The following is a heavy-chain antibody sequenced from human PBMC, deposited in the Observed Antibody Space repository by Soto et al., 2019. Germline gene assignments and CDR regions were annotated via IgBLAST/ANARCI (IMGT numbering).Heavy chain of an antibody. CDR1: GFTVSSNY. Sequence: GGSLRLSCAASGFTVSSNYMSWVRQAPGKGLEWVSVIYSGGSTYYADSVKGRFTISRHNSKNTLYLQMNSLRAEDTAVYYCARYEGSGSYNYMAVWGKGTTVTVSS. CDR2: IYSGGST. CDR3: ARYEGSGSYNYMAV. J-gene: IGHJ6*03. V-gene: IGHV3-53*04. D-gene: IGHD3-10*01.